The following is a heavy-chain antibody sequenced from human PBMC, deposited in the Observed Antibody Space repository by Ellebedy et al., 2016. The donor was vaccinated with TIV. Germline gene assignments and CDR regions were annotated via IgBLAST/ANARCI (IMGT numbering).Heavy chain of an antibody. D-gene: IGHD1-26*01. V-gene: IGHV1-69*05. CDR1: GGTFSSYA. CDR3: ARTGGWELRGLDY. CDR2: IIPIFGTA. Sequence: AASVKVSCKASGGTFSSYAISWVRQAPGQGLEWMGGIIPIFGTANYAQKLQGRVTMTTDTSTSTAYMELRSLRSDDTAVYYCARTGGWELRGLDYWGQGTLVTVSS. J-gene: IGHJ4*02.